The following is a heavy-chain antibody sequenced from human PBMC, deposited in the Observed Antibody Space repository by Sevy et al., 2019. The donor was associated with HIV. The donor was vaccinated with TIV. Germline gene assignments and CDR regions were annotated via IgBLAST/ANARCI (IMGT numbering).Heavy chain of an antibody. CDR2: INESGIT. CDR3: ARSPPVVVVPGAPSWFDP. Sequence: SKTLSLTCAVHDGSFSGYYWNWIRQLPGKGLEWIGEINESGITYYNPSLKSRVTISVATSKKQFSLKLNSVTAVDSAVYFCARSPPVVVVPGAPSWFDPWGQGTLVTVSS. J-gene: IGHJ5*02. V-gene: IGHV4-34*01. D-gene: IGHD2-2*01. CDR1: DGSFSGYY.